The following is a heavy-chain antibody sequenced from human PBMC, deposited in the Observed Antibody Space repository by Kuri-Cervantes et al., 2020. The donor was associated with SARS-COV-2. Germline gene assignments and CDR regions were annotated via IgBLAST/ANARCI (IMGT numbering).Heavy chain of an antibody. CDR1: GFTLSSYS. J-gene: IGHJ4*02. Sequence: GESLKISCAASGFTLSSYSMNWVRQAPGKGLEWVSSISSSSYIYYADSVKGRFTISRDNAKNSLYLQMNSLRAEDTAVYYCARAPPVLLWFGEPPGGFDYWGQGTLVTVSS. CDR3: ARAPPVLLWFGEPPGGFDY. CDR2: ISSSSYI. D-gene: IGHD3-10*01. V-gene: IGHV3-21*01.